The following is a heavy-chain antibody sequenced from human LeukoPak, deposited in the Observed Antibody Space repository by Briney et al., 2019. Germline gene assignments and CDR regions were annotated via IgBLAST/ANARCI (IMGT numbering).Heavy chain of an antibody. V-gene: IGHV1-18*01. CDR2: ISAYNGNT. J-gene: IGHJ6*02. D-gene: IGHD3-10*01. CDR1: GYTFTSYG. CDR3: ASVLLWFGELHYGMDV. Sequence: APVKVSCKASGYTFTSYGISWVRQAPGQGLEWMGWISAYNGNTNYAQKLQGRVTMTTDTSTSTAYMELRSLRSDDTAVYYCASVLLWFGELHYGMDVWGQGTTVTVSS.